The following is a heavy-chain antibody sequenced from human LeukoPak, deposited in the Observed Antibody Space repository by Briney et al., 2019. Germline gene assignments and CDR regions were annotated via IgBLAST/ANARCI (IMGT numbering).Heavy chain of an antibody. CDR2: IYPSDSDT. CDR3: ARLTAVVTFDY. Sequence: GESPQIPCKGSGYSFTSNWIGWVRQMPGKGLEWMGVIYPSDSDTRYSPSFQGQVTISADKSISTAYLQWRSLKGSDSSMYYCARLTAVVTFDYWGQGTLVTVSS. CDR1: GYSFTSNW. J-gene: IGHJ4*02. V-gene: IGHV5-51*01. D-gene: IGHD4-23*01.